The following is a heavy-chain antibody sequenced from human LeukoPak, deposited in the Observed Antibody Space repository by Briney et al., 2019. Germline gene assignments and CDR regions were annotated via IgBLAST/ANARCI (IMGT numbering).Heavy chain of an antibody. Sequence: QPGGSLRLSCAASGFTFSSYAMSWVRKSTAKGLEWVSSTSGDGGATYYSNSVNGRFTISSDNSRKHPYLQMNSLRAEDTAVYYCAKDRPNYYGSNGHYYRRDGDYWGQGTLVTVSS. J-gene: IGHJ4*02. CDR3: AKDRPNYYGSNGHYYRRDGDY. CDR1: GFTFSSYA. V-gene: IGHV3-23*01. CDR2: TSGDGGAT. D-gene: IGHD3-22*01.